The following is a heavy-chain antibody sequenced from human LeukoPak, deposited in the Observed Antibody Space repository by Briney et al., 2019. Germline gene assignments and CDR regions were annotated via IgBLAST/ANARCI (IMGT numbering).Heavy chain of an antibody. D-gene: IGHD2-2*01. V-gene: IGHV1-69*13. CDR3: ARVAYQLLVYYFDY. CDR1: GGTFSSYA. CDR2: IIPIFGTA. J-gene: IGHJ4*02. Sequence: GASVKVSCKASGGTFSSYAISWVRQAPGQGLEWMGGIIPIFGTANYAQKFQGRVTITADESTSTAYMELSSLRSEDTAVYYCARVAYQLLVYYFDYWGQGTLVTVSS.